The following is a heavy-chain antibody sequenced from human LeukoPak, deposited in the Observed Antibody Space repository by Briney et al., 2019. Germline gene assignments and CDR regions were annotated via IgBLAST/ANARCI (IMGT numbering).Heavy chain of an antibody. V-gene: IGHV3-23*01. J-gene: IGHJ4*02. CDR2: TSTSGGRT. CDR1: GFTFSSYA. Sequence: PGGSLRLSCTASGFTFSSYAMSWVRQAPGKGLEWVSSTSTSGGRTLYADSVKGRFTISRDNSKNTLYVQMNSLRAEDTAVYSCRARIPARPFDYWGQGTLVTVSS. D-gene: IGHD6-6*01. CDR3: RARIPARPFDY.